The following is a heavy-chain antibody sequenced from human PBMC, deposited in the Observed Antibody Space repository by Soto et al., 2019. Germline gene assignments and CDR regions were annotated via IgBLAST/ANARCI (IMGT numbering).Heavy chain of an antibody. Sequence: GASVKVSCKASGYTFTSYDINWVRQATGQGLEWMGWMNPNSGNTGYAQKIQGRVTMTRDTSISTAYMELSSLGSEDTAVYYCARGQDIVLMVYAAYPNHYGMDVWGQGTTVTVSS. D-gene: IGHD2-8*01. V-gene: IGHV1-8*01. CDR2: MNPNSGNT. J-gene: IGHJ6*02. CDR1: GYTFTSYD. CDR3: ARGQDIVLMVYAAYPNHYGMDV.